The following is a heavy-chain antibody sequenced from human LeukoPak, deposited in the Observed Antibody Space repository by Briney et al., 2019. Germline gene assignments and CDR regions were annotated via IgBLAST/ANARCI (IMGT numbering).Heavy chain of an antibody. CDR2: FDPEDGET. V-gene: IGHV1-24*01. J-gene: IGHJ4*02. Sequence: GASVKVSCKVSGYTLTELSMHWVRQAPGKGLEWMGGFDPEDGETIYAQRFQGRVTMARNTSISTAYMELSSLRSEDTAVYYCARPYSSSWYYLDYWGQGTLVTVSS. D-gene: IGHD6-13*01. CDR3: ARPYSSSWYYLDY. CDR1: GYTLTELS.